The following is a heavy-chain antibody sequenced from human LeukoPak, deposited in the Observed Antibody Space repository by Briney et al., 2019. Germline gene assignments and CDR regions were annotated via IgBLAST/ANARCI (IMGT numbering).Heavy chain of an antibody. CDR1: GFTFSSYA. V-gene: IGHV3-23*01. D-gene: IGHD3-10*01. J-gene: IGHJ6*04. CDR2: ISGSGGST. Sequence: PGGSLRLSCAASGFTFSSYAMSWVRQAPGKGLEWVSAISGSGGSTYYADSVKGRFTISRDNSKNTLYLQMNSLRAEDTAVYCCAKGLWFGDEYGMDVWGKGTTVTVSS. CDR3: AKGLWFGDEYGMDV.